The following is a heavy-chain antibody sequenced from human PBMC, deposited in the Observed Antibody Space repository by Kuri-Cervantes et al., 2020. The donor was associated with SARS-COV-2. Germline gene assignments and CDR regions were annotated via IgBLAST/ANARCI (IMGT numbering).Heavy chain of an antibody. V-gene: IGHV4-39*07. D-gene: IGHD4-11*01. J-gene: IGHJ4*02. CDR2: IYYSGST. CDR1: GGSISSSSYY. CDR3: ARTASTVTTNPYRYYFDY. Sequence: GSLRLSCTVSGGSISSSSYYWGWIRQPPGKGLEWIGSIYYSGSTYYNPSLKSRVTISVDTSKNQLSLKLSSVTAADTAVYYCARTASTVTTNPYRYYFDYWGQGTLVTVSS.